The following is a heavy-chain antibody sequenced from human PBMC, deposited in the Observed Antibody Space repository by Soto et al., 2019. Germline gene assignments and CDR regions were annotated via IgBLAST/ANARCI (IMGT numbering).Heavy chain of an antibody. D-gene: IGHD1-1*01. J-gene: IGHJ4*02. Sequence: QVHLVQSGAEVKKPGASVKVSCKGSGYGFTTYGITWVRQAPGQGLEWMAWISAHNGNTNYAQKVQGRVTVTRDTSTSTAYMELRSLRYDVTALYYCARGRYGDYWGQGALVSVSS. V-gene: IGHV1-18*01. CDR1: GYGFTTYG. CDR2: ISAHNGNT. CDR3: ARGRYGDY.